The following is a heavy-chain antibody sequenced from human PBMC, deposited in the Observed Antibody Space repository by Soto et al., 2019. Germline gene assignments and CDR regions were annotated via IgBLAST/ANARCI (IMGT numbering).Heavy chain of an antibody. CDR1: GFPFSSYW. D-gene: IGHD1-1*01. CDR2: IKQDGSEK. V-gene: IGHV3-7*05. CDR3: ARDAPANWNYDYYGMDV. Sequence: GGSLRLSCASSGFPFSSYWMSWVRQAPGKGLEWVANIKQDGSEKYYVDSVKGRFTISRDNAKNSLYLQMDSLRAEDTAVYYCARDAPANWNYDYYGMDVWGQGTTVTVSS. J-gene: IGHJ6*02.